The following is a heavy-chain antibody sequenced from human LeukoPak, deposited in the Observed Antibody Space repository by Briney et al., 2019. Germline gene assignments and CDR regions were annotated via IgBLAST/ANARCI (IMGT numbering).Heavy chain of an antibody. V-gene: IGHV1-2*02. CDR3: ARVVTISRDYYYYYMDV. D-gene: IGHD3-9*01. CDR2: INPNSGGT. J-gene: IGHJ6*03. Sequence: ASVKVSCKASGYTFTGYYMHWVRQAPGQGLEWMGWINPNSGGTNYAQKFQGRVTMTRDTSISTAYMELSRLRSDDTAVYYCARVVTISRDYYYYYMDVWGKGTTVTISS. CDR1: GYTFTGYY.